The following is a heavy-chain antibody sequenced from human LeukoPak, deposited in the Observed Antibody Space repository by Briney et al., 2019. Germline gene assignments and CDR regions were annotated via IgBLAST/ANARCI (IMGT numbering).Heavy chain of an antibody. D-gene: IGHD3-22*01. CDR1: GGSISSSSYY. CDR3: ASPGADYYDSSGYYAQ. Sequence: PSETLSLTCTVSGGSISSSSYYWGWIRQPPGKGLEWIGSIYYSGSTYYNPSLKSRVTISVDTSKNQFFLKLSSVTAADTAVYYCASPGADYYDSSGYYAQWGQGTLVTVSS. J-gene: IGHJ4*02. V-gene: IGHV4-39*01. CDR2: IYYSGST.